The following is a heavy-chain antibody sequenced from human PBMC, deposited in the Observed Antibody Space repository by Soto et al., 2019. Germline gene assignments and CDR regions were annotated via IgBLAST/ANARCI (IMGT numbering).Heavy chain of an antibody. CDR1: GFTFSSYS. Sequence: EVQLVESGGGLVKPGGSLRLSCAASGFTFSSYSMNWVRQAPGKGLEWVSSISSSSSYIYYADSVKGRFTISRDNAKNSLYLQMNSLRAEDTAVYYGARDRYEGHIPDDAFDIWGQGTMVTVSS. CDR3: ARDRYEGHIPDDAFDI. V-gene: IGHV3-21*01. D-gene: IGHD3-16*02. J-gene: IGHJ3*02. CDR2: ISSSSSYI.